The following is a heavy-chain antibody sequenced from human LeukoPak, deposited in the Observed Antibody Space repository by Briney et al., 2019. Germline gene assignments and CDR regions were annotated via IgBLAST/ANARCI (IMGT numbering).Heavy chain of an antibody. Sequence: GGSLRLSCAASGFTFRSHDMSWVRQAPGKGLEWVSGIGASGGSTFYADSVKGRFTISRDNSKNTLYLQMNGLRVEDTAVYYCVREGPRGLAFDIWGQGTMVTVSS. V-gene: IGHV3-23*01. CDR2: IGASGGST. J-gene: IGHJ3*02. CDR3: VREGPRGLAFDI. CDR1: GFTFRSHD. D-gene: IGHD3/OR15-3a*01.